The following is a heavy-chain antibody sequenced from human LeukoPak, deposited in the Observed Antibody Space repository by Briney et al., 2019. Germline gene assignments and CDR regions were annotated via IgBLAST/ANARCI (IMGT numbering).Heavy chain of an antibody. D-gene: IGHD3-3*01. J-gene: IGHJ4*02. Sequence: SVQVSCKACGCTFTGYYMHWARQAPGQGLEGMGWINPNSGGTHYAQKFQGRVTMNRDTSIGTAYMELSRLRSDDTAVYYCAREGGSIGYYDFWSGYYMWFDYWGQGTLVTVSS. CDR1: GCTFTGYY. CDR3: AREGGSIGYYDFWSGYYMWFDY. CDR2: INPNSGGT. V-gene: IGHV1-2*02.